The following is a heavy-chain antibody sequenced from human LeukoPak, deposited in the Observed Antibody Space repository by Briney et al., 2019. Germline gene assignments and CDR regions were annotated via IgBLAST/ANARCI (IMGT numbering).Heavy chain of an antibody. D-gene: IGHD3-3*01. V-gene: IGHV4-34*01. J-gene: IGHJ5*02. CDR3: ARRKVTIFGVVRNWFDP. CDR2: INHSGST. CDR1: GGSFSGYY. Sequence: SETLSLTCAVYGGSFSGYYWSWIRQPPGKGLEWIGEINHSGSTNYNPSLKSRVTISVDTSKNQFSLKLSSVTAADTAVYYCARRKVTIFGVVRNWFDPWGQGTLVTVSS.